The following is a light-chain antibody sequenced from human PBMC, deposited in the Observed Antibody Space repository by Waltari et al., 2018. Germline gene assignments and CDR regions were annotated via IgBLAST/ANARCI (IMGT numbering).Light chain of an antibody. CDR1: SSDIGGY. Sequence: QSDLTQPASVSGSPGQSITISCTGTSSDIGGYVAWYQQHPGKAPKLIIYDVNKRPSWISNRFSGSKSGNTASLSISGLQTEDEASYYCSSYTTTTTLFGGGTKLTVL. CDR3: SSYTTTTTL. V-gene: IGLV2-14*03. CDR2: DVN. J-gene: IGLJ2*01.